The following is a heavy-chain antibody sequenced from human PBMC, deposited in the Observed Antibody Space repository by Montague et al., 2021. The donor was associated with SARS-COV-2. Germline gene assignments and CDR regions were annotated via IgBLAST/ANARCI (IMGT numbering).Heavy chain of an antibody. V-gene: IGHV5-51*01. CDR3: VRLGGLRDYYYYGMDV. Sequence: QSGAEVKTPGESLKISCKGSGYSFISYWIGWVRQMPGKGLEWMGIIYPGDSETRYSPSFQGQVTISADKSISTAYLQWSSLKASDTAMYYCVRLGGLRDYYYYGMDVWGQGTTVTASS. CDR2: IYPGDSET. D-gene: IGHD5-12*01. J-gene: IGHJ6*02. CDR1: GYSFISYW.